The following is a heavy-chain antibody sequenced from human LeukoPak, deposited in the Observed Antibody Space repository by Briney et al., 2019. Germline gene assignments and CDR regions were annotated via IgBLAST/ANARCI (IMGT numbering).Heavy chain of an antibody. J-gene: IGHJ2*01. CDR1: GFTFSSYA. V-gene: IGHV3-30-3*01. D-gene: IGHD2-15*01. CDR2: ISYDGSNK. CDR3: ARVYSVHWYFDL. Sequence: GRSLRLSCAASGFTFSSYAMHWVRQAPGKGLEWVAVISYDGSNKYHADSVKGRFTISRDNSKSTLYLQMNSLRAEDTAVYYCARVYSVHWYFDLWGRGTLVTVSS.